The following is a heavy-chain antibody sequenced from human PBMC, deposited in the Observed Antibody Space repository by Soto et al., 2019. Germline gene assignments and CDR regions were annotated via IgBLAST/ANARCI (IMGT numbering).Heavy chain of an antibody. V-gene: IGHV4-34*01. D-gene: IGHD3-3*01. CDR3: ARLVRPFRSFGVVIGYYFDY. CDR2: INHSGST. CDR1: GGSLSGCY. J-gene: IGHJ4*02. Sequence: PSETLSLTCAVYGGSLSGCYWSWIRQPPGKGLEWIGEINHSGSTNYSPSLKSRVTILVDTSKNQFSLKLSSVTAADTAVYYCARLVRPFRSFGVVIGYYFDYWGQGTLVTVSS.